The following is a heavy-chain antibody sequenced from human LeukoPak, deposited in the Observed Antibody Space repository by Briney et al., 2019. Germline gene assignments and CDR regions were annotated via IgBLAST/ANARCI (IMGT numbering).Heavy chain of an antibody. CDR1: GESFSAYF. Sequence: SETLSLTCAVYGESFSAYFWNWIRQAPGKPLEYIGEINHRGSSHYNPSLKTRVTLSVDTSKNQFSLRLTSVTAADTAVYFCARGGSFDGYCSAGACDAGYYDSWGQGTPVTVSS. V-gene: IGHV4-34*01. J-gene: IGHJ4*02. CDR2: INHRGSS. D-gene: IGHD2-15*01. CDR3: ARGGSFDGYCSAGACDAGYYDS.